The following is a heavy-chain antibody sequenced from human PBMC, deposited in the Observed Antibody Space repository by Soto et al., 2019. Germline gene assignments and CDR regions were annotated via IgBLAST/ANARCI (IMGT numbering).Heavy chain of an antibody. Sequence: SGPTLVNPTQTLTLTCTFSGFSLNSNEVGVAWLRQPPGKALEWLALISWNDDKRYSPSLKSRLTITKDTSKNQVVLTMTNMDPVDTATFYCARRHPYCRGDSCYLFDSWGQGTLVTVSS. D-gene: IGHD2-15*01. V-gene: IGHV2-5*01. J-gene: IGHJ4*02. CDR3: ARRHPYCRGDSCYLFDS. CDR1: GFSLNSNEVG. CDR2: ISWNDDK.